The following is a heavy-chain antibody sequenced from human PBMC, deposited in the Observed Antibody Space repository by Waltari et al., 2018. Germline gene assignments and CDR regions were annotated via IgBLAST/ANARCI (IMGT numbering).Heavy chain of an antibody. CDR1: GSTFSSYT. CDR2: ITSGSSYI. J-gene: IGHJ4*02. CDR3: ARDQGYYDFVN. Sequence: EVQLVESGGGLVKPGGSLRLSCAASGSTFSSYTMNWVRQAPGKGLGWVSSITSGSSYIYYADSLKGRFTISRDNAKNSLYLQMNSLRAEDTAVYYCARDQGYYDFVNWGQGTLVTVSS. V-gene: IGHV3-21*01. D-gene: IGHD3-3*01.